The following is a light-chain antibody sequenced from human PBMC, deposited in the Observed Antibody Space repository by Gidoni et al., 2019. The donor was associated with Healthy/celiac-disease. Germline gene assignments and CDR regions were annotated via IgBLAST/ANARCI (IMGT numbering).Light chain of an antibody. CDR1: QSVSSN. J-gene: IGKJ1*01. Sequence: PATLSVSPGERATLSSRASQSVSSNLAWYQQKPGQAPRLLIYGASTRATGIPARFSGSGSGTEFTLTISSLRSEDFAVYYCQQYNNWPWTFXQXTKVEIK. CDR3: QQYNNWPWT. V-gene: IGKV3-15*01. CDR2: GAS.